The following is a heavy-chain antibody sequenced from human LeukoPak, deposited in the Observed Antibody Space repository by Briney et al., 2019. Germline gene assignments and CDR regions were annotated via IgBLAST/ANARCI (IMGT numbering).Heavy chain of an antibody. D-gene: IGHD3-22*01. V-gene: IGHV4-34*01. Sequence: SETLSFTCAVFGGSFSGYYWTWIRQSPGKGLEWLGQINHSGSANYNRSLKSRVTITIESSKNQFSLELSSVTAADSAMYYCATGKYDSSDYSGGWYYFDYWGQGTLVTVSS. J-gene: IGHJ4*02. CDR3: ATGKYDSSDYSGGWYYFDY. CDR2: INHSGSA. CDR1: GGSFSGYY.